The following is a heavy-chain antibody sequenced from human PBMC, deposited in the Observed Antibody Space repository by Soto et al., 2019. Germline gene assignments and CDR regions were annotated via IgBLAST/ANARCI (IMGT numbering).Heavy chain of an antibody. V-gene: IGHV4-34*01. CDR1: GGSFSGYY. CDR2: INHSGST. D-gene: IGHD3-10*01. J-gene: IGHJ5*02. CDR3: ARGLVRGVIPAFDP. Sequence: PSETLSLTCAVYGGSFSGYYWSWIRQPPGKGLEWIGEINHSGSTNYNPSLKSRVTISVDTSKNQFSLKLSSVTAADTAVYYCARGLVRGVIPAFDPWGQGTLVTVSS.